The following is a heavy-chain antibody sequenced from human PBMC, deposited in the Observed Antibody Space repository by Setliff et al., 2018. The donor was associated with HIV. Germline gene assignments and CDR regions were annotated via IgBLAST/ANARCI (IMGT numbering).Heavy chain of an antibody. CDR1: GDSISSRSYY. V-gene: IGHV4-61*02. D-gene: IGHD2-8*01. Sequence: PSETLSLTCTVSGDSISSRSYYWSWIRQPAGKGLEWIGRIYSSGITNYTPSLESRVSISKDTSKNQFSLTLKSVTAADMAMYFCARESPDGLDYWGPGTLVTVSS. J-gene: IGHJ4*02. CDR2: IYSSGIT. CDR3: ARESPDGLDY.